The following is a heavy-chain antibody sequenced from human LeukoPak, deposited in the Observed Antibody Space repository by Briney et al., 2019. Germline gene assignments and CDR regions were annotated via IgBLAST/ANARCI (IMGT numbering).Heavy chain of an antibody. CDR3: ARVRYFDWLLYGDFDY. CDR1: GYTFTSFG. V-gene: IGHV1-18*01. D-gene: IGHD3-9*01. Sequence: ASVKVSCKASGYTFTSFGISWVRQAPGQGLEWMRWISAYNGYTNYAQKFQDRVTMTTDTSTGTAYMELRSLRSDDTAVYYCARVRYFDWLLYGDFDYWGQGTLVTVSS. CDR2: ISAYNGYT. J-gene: IGHJ4*02.